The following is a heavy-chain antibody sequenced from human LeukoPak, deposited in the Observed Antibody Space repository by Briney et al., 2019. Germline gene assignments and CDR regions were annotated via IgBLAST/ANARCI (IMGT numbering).Heavy chain of an antibody. V-gene: IGHV4-59*01. D-gene: IGHD6-13*01. Sequence: TSETLSLTCTVSGGSISSYYWSWIRQPPGKGLEWIGYIYYSGSTNYNPSLKSRVTISVDTSKNQFSLKLSSVTAADTAVYYCARDVAAADTHFDYWGQGTLVTVSS. CDR1: GGSISSYY. J-gene: IGHJ4*02. CDR3: ARDVAAADTHFDY. CDR2: IYYSGST.